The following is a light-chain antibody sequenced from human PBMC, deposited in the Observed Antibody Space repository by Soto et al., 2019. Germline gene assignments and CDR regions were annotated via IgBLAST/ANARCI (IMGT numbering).Light chain of an antibody. CDR1: SSDVGAYNY. CDR2: DVS. Sequence: QSVLTQPASVSGSPGQSVTISCTGTSSDVGAYNYVSWYQQRPGKAPKLMTYDVSKRPSGVPDRFSGSKSGNTASLTISGLQAEDEADYYCCSYADNYSYVFGTGTKVTVL. V-gene: IGLV2-11*01. CDR3: CSYADNYSYV. J-gene: IGLJ1*01.